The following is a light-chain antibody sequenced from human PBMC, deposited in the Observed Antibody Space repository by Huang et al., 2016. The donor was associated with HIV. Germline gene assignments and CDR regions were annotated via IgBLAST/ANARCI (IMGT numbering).Light chain of an antibody. CDR1: QRVGNS. CDR3: QQSYISPWT. V-gene: IGKV1-39*01. J-gene: IGKJ1*01. CDR2: AS. Sequence: DIQMTQSPSSLSASVGDRVTITCRTSQRVGNSLNCYQQKPGKAPELLIYASSLQAWVSSRFSGSGSGTDFTLIITSLQPEDFATYYCQQSYISPWTFGQGTKVDLK.